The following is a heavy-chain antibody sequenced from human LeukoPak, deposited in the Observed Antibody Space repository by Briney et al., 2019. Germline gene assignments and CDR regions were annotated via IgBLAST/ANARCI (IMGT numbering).Heavy chain of an antibody. CDR3: AKDVAPDSGWDLDY. CDR2: FYNIGAKI. CDR1: GLTFSTYS. J-gene: IGHJ4*02. Sequence: GGSLRLSCAVSGLTFSTYSMTWVRQGQGKGLEWVSSFYNIGAKIFYADSVKGRFTISRDNSKNMLYLQMNSLRVEDTAVYYCAKDVAPDSGWDLDYWGQGTLVTVSS. V-gene: IGHV3-23*01. D-gene: IGHD6-19*01.